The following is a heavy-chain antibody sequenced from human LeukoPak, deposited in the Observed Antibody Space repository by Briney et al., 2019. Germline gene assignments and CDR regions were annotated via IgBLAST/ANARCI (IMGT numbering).Heavy chain of an antibody. Sequence: SEPLSLTCAVYGGSFSGYYWSWIRQPPGKGLEWIGEINHSGSTNYNPSLKSRVTISVDTSKNQFSLKLSSVTAADTAVYYCARVQRRRYNWNDAGDYWGQGTLVTVSS. V-gene: IGHV4-34*01. J-gene: IGHJ4*02. CDR1: GGSFSGYY. CDR3: ARVQRRRYNWNDAGDY. CDR2: INHSGST. D-gene: IGHD1-1*01.